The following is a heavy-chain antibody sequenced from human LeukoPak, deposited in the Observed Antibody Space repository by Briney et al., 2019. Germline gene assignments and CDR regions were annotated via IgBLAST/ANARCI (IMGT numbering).Heavy chain of an antibody. CDR1: GYTFTGYY. Sequence: ASVKVSCKASGYTFTGYYMQWVRQAPGQGLEWMGWINPNSGGTNYAQKFQGRVTMTRDASISTAYMELSRLRSDDTAVYYCARDRWSLGAFDIWGQGTMVTVSS. V-gene: IGHV1-2*02. CDR2: INPNSGGT. CDR3: ARDRWSLGAFDI. D-gene: IGHD2-15*01. J-gene: IGHJ3*02.